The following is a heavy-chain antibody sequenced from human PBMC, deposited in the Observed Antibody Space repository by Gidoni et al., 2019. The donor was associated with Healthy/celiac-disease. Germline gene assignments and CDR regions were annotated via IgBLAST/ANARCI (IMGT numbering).Heavy chain of an antibody. V-gene: IGHV1-46*01. CDR2: INPSGGST. CDR3: ARDRTTMIVVYAFDI. J-gene: IGHJ3*02. D-gene: IGHD3-22*01. Sequence: QVQLVRSGAEVKKPGSSVKVSCTPSVYTFTSYYMHWVRQAPGQGLEWMGIINPSGGSTSYAQKFQGRVTMTRDTSTSTVYMELSSLRSEDTAVYYCARDRTTMIVVYAFDIWGHGTMVTVSS. CDR1: VYTFTSYY.